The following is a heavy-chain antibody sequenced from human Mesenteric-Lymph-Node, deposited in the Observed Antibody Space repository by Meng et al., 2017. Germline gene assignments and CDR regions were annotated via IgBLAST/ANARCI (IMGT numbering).Heavy chain of an antibody. V-gene: IGHV5-51*01. CDR1: GYSFTSYW. D-gene: IGHD1-26*01. CDR2: IYPGDSDT. Sequence: GGSLRLSCKGSGYSFTSYWIGWVRQMPGKGLEWMGIIYPGDSDTRYSPSFQGQVTISADKSISAAYLQWSSLKASDTAMYYWARHVVGALHYYYGMDVWGQGTMVTVSS. J-gene: IGHJ6*02. CDR3: ARHVVGALHYYYGMDV.